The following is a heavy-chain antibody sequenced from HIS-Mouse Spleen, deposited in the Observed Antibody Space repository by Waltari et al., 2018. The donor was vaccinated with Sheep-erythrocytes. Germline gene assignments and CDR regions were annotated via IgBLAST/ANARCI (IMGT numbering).Heavy chain of an antibody. CDR2: ISYDGSNK. CDR1: AFTFSSYA. CDR3: ARGAFDI. J-gene: IGHJ3*02. V-gene: IGHV3-30-3*01. Sequence: QVQLVESGGGVVQPGRSLRLSCAASAFTFSSYAMHWVRQAPGKGLEWVAVISYDGSNKYYADSVKGRFTISRDNSKNTLYLQMNSLRAEDTAVYYCARGAFDIWGQGTMVTVSS.